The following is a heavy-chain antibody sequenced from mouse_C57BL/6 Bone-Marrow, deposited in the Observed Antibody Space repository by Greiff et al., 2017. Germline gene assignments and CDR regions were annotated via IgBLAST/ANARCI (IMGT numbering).Heavy chain of an antibody. CDR2: IDPSDSYT. J-gene: IGHJ3*01. D-gene: IGHD1-1*01. CDR3: ARGVTTVESWFAY. V-gene: IGHV1-69*01. Sequence: QVQLQQPGAELVMPGASVKLSCKASGYTFTSYWMHWVKQRPGQGLEWIGEIDPSDSYTNYNQKFKGKSTLTVYKSSSTAYMQLSSLTSEDSAVYYCARGVTTVESWFAYWGQGTLVTVSA. CDR1: GYTFTSYW.